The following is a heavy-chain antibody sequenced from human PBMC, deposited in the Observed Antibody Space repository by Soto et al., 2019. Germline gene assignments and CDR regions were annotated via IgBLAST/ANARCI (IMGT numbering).Heavy chain of an antibody. CDR3: APHVSCSGGSCQYDAFAI. V-gene: IGHV3-23*01. CDR2: ITADGGT. J-gene: IGHJ3*02. Sequence: VQVLESGGGLVQPGGSLRLSCEGSGFTVSSHAMTWIRQAPGKGPEWVSTITADGGTYYADSVKGRFAMSRDTSESRLYLQMNSLGAEDTAAYYCAPHVSCSGGSCQYDAFAIRGQGTMVTVSS. D-gene: IGHD2-15*01. CDR1: GFTVSSHA.